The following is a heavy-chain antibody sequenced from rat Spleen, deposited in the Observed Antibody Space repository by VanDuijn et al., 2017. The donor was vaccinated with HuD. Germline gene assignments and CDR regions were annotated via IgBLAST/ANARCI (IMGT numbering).Heavy chain of an antibody. D-gene: IGHD1-4*01. J-gene: IGHJ3*01. CDR1: GHSISSSYR. V-gene: IGHV3-3*01. Sequence: EVQLQESGPGLVKPSQSLSLTCSVTGHSISSSYRWNWIRKFPGNRLEWMGYINSAGSTNYNPSLKSRISITRDTSRNQFFLQVNSVTAEDTSTYYCTTNGPRVSRFASWGRGTLVTVSS. CDR2: INSAGST. CDR3: TTNGPRVSRFAS.